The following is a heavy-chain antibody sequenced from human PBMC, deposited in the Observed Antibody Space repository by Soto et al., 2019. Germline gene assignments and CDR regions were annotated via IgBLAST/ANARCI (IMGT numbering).Heavy chain of an antibody. D-gene: IGHD2-8*01. J-gene: IGHJ6*02. V-gene: IGHV3-21*01. CDR1: GFTFSSYS. CDR3: ARDLGYCTNGVCYTDAGDVGYYYYGMDV. Sequence: GESLSLSCAASGFTFSSYSMNWVRQAAGKGLEWVSSISSSSSYIYYADSVKGRFTISRDNAKNSLYLQMNSLRAEDTAVYYCARDLGYCTNGVCYTDAGDVGYYYYGMDVWGQGTTVTVSS. CDR2: ISSSSSYI.